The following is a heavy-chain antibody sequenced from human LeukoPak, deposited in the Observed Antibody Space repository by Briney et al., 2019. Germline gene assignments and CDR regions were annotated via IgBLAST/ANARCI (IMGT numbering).Heavy chain of an antibody. CDR3: ARDRCDGDCRDWDY. CDR1: GFTFSRNS. CDR2: ISSSGNTI. D-gene: IGHD2-21*02. J-gene: IGHJ4*02. Sequence: PGGSLRLSCAASGFTFSRNSMVWARQAPGKGLEWLSSISSSGNTIYYADSVKGRFTISRDNAKNSLYLQMISLRAEDTAVYYCARDRCDGDCRDWDYWGQGTLVTVSS. V-gene: IGHV3-48*04.